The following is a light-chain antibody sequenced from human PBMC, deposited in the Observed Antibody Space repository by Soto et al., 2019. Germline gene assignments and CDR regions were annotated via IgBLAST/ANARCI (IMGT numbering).Light chain of an antibody. CDR1: QSINTK. J-gene: IGKJ4*01. Sequence: EIVMTQSPATLSVSPGERATLSCGASQSINTKLAWYQHKPGQAPRLLIYGASTRATTFPARFSGSGSGTDFTLTISSLQPEDFATYYCQQLNSYPLTFGGGTKVDIK. CDR2: GAS. V-gene: IGKV3-15*01. CDR3: QQLNSYPLT.